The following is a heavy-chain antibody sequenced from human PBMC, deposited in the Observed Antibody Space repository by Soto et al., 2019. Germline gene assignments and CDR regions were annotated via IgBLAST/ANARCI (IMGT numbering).Heavy chain of an antibody. D-gene: IGHD3-9*01. CDR2: IIPSLGIA. V-gene: IGHV1-69*02. CDR3: ARGQRKYDILYGRSEYYFEY. Sequence: QVQLVQSGAEVKKPGSSVKVSCKASGGTFSSYTISWVRQAPGQGLERMGRIIPSLGIANYAQKFQGRVTITADKSTSTAYMELSSLRTGDTAVYYCARGQRKYDILYGRSEYYFEYCRHGTLVTLSS. J-gene: IGHJ4*01. CDR1: GGTFSSYT.